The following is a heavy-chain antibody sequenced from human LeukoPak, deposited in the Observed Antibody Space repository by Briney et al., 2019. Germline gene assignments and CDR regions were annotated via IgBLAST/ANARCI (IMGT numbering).Heavy chain of an antibody. CDR1: GGSVSGYY. CDR3: ARSNWNNGFDI. Sequence: SETLSLTCTVSGGSVSGYYWSWIRQPAGKGLEWIGRIYTSRNINFNPSLKSRVTMSVDTSRNQVSLKLNSVTAADTAVYYCARSNWNNGFDIWGQGTMVTVSS. CDR2: IYTSRNI. V-gene: IGHV4-4*07. J-gene: IGHJ3*02. D-gene: IGHD1/OR15-1a*01.